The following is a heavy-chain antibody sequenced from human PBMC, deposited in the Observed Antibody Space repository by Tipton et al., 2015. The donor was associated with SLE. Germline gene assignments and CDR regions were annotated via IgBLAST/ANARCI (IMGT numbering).Heavy chain of an antibody. CDR3: ARGFFFIPTWTQDAFDI. J-gene: IGHJ3*02. CDR1: GDTISDHY. CDR2: ISYSGST. Sequence: TLSLTCTVSGDTISDHYWSWIRQPPGKGLEWIGYISYSGSTNYSPSLKSRVTISLDTSKTQFSLNLRSVTAADTAIYYCARGFFFIPTWTQDAFDIWGQGTLVTVSS. V-gene: IGHV4-59*11. D-gene: IGHD1-1*01.